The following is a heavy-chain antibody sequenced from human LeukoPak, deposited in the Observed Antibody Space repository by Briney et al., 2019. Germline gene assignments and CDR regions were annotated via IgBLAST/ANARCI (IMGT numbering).Heavy chain of an antibody. CDR2: ISGSGGST. D-gene: IGHD3-3*01. CDR1: GFTFSSYA. Sequence: PGGSLRLSCAASGFTFSSYAMSWVLQAPGKGLEWVSAISGSGGSTYYADSVKGRFTISRDNSKNTLYPQMNSLRAEDTAVYYCAKAENYDFWSGYAIYYYYMDVWGKGTTVTVSS. CDR3: AKAENYDFWSGYAIYYYYMDV. J-gene: IGHJ6*03. V-gene: IGHV3-23*01.